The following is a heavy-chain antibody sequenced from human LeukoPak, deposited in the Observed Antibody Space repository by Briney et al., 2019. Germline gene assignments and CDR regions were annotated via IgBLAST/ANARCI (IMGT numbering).Heavy chain of an antibody. D-gene: IGHD1-26*01. CDR1: GFSVSSNY. CDR2: IYSGSST. J-gene: IGHJ3*02. Sequence: SGGSLRLSCAASGFSVSSNYMRWVRQAPGKGLERVSVIYSGSSTYYADSVKGRFTNSRDNSKNTLYLQMNSLRAEDTAVYYCARDSSTGIVGVFDAFDIWGQGTMVTVSS. CDR3: ARDSSTGIVGVFDAFDI. V-gene: IGHV3-53*01.